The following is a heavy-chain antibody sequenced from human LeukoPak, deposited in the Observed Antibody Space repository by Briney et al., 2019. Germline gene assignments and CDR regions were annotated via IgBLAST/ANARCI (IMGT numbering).Heavy chain of an antibody. V-gene: IGHV3-23*01. D-gene: IGHD2-15*01. J-gene: IGHJ6*02. CDR3: ARTRYCSGGSCYHSGYYGMDV. Sequence: GGSLRLSCAASGFTFSSYAMSWVRQAPGKGLGWVSATSGSGGSTYYADSVKGRFTISRDNSKNTLYLQMNSLRAEDTAVYYCARTRYCSGGSCYHSGYYGMDVWGQGTTVTVSS. CDR2: TSGSGGST. CDR1: GFTFSSYA.